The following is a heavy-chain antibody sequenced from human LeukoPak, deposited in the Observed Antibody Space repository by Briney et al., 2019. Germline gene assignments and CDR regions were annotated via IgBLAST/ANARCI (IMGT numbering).Heavy chain of an antibody. V-gene: IGHV3-53*01. CDR2: IYSGGST. D-gene: IGHD3-10*01. CDR3: ARDEITMVRGVYYYYGMDV. CDR1: GFTVSSDY. Sequence: GGSLRLSCAASGFTVSSDYVSWVRQAPGKGLEWVSVIYSGGSTYYADSVKGRFTISRDNSKNTLYLQMNSLRAEDTAVYYCARDEITMVRGVYYYYGMDVWGQGTTVTVSS. J-gene: IGHJ6*02.